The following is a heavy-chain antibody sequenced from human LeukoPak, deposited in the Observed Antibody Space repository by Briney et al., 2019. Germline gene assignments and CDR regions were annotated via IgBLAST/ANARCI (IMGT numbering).Heavy chain of an antibody. CDR2: INPNSGGT. V-gene: IGHV1-2*06. J-gene: IGHJ4*02. D-gene: IGHD3-3*01. CDR1: GYTFTGYY. CDR3: AREGFLEWLPDY. Sequence: ASVKVCCKASGYTFTGYYMHWVRQAPGQGLEWMGRINPNSGGTNYAQKFQGRVTMTRDTSISTAYMELSRLRSDDTAVYYCAREGFLEWLPDYWGQGTLVTVSS.